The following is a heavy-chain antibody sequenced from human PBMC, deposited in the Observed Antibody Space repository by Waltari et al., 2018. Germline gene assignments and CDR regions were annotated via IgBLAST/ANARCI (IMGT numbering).Heavy chain of an antibody. Sequence: QVQLQESGPGLVKPSETLSLTCTVSGYSITSGYYWAWIRQPPGKGLEWIGRIYHSVSTRYNPSFNSGVTISLNTPKIQFSLKLTSVTAADTATYYCARLDGGNYFDHWFDLWGQGTLVTVSS. CDR1: GYSITSGYY. V-gene: IGHV4-38-2*02. J-gene: IGHJ5*01. D-gene: IGHD1-26*01. CDR3: ARLDGGNYFDHWFDL. CDR2: IYHSVST.